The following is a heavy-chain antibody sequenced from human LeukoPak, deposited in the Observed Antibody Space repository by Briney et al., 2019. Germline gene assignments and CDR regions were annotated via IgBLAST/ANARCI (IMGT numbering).Heavy chain of an antibody. Sequence: GGSLRLSCAASGFTLSSNYMSWVRQAPGKGLEWVSVIYSGGSTHYPDSVKGRFTISRDNSKNTLYLQMNSLRAEDTAVYYCAREGIWFGEHLIDYWGQGTLVTVSS. CDR1: GFTLSSNY. CDR3: AREGIWFGEHLIDY. V-gene: IGHV3-53*01. D-gene: IGHD3-10*01. J-gene: IGHJ4*02. CDR2: IYSGGST.